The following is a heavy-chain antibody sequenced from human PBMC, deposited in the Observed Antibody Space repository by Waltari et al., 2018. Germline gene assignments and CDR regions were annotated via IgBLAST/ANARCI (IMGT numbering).Heavy chain of an antibody. CDR2: SNHSGST. J-gene: IGHJ5*02. D-gene: IGHD2-2*01. CDR1: GGSFSGYY. Sequence: QVQLQQWGAGLLKPSETLSLTCAVYGGSFSGYYWSWIRQPPGKGLEWIGESNHSGSTNYNPSLKSRVTISVDTSKNQFSRKLSSVTAADTAVYYCAIGRVLWKKWFDPWGQGTLVTVSS. CDR3: AIGRVLWKKWFDP. V-gene: IGHV4-34*01.